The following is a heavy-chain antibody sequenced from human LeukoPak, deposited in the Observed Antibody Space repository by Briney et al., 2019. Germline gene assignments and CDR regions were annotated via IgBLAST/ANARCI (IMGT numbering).Heavy chain of an antibody. Sequence: GGSLRLSCTASEFTVSRSYMLWVRQAPGKGLEWVSLIFSNGDTHYADSVKGRFTISRDTSKNTVPLQMNSLRVEDTAMYYCTRDQMNYWGQGTLVTVSS. V-gene: IGHV3-53*01. J-gene: IGHJ4*02. CDR2: IFSNGDT. CDR1: EFTVSRSY. CDR3: TRDQMNY. D-gene: IGHD5-24*01.